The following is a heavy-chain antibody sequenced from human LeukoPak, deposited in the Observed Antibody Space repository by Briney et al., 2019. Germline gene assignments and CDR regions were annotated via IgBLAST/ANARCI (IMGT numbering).Heavy chain of an antibody. D-gene: IGHD2-2*01. V-gene: IGHV4-30-4*01. CDR3: ARTEVVPAAPYYFDY. Sequence: SETLSLTCTVSGGSISSGDYYWSWIRQPPGKGLEWIGYIYYSGSTYYNPSLKSRVTISVDTSKNQFSLKLSSVTAADTAVYYCARTEVVPAAPYYFDYWGQGTLVTVSS. CDR1: GGSISSGDYY. CDR2: IYYSGST. J-gene: IGHJ4*02.